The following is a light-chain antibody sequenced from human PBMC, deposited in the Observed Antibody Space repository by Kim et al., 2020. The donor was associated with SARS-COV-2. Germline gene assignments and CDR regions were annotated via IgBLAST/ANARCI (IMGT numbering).Light chain of an antibody. V-gene: IGKV4-1*01. CDR1: QSVLYSSNNKNF. CDR3: QQYYTPPLT. CDR2: WAS. J-gene: IGKJ5*01. Sequence: DIVMTQSPDSLAVSLGERATINCKSSQSVLYSSNNKNFLAWYQQKPGQPPKLLIYWASTRESGVPDRFSGSGTGTDFTLTISSLQAEDVADYYCQQYYTPPLTFGQGTRLDIK.